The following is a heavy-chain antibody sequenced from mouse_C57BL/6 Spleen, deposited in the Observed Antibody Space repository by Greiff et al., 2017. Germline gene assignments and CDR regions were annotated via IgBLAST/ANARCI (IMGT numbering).Heavy chain of an antibody. D-gene: IGHD1-1*01. CDR1: GYSITSGYY. Sequence: EVKLQESGPGLVKPSQSLSLTCSVTGYSITSGYYWNWIRQFPGNKLEWMGYISYDGSNNYNPSLKNRISITRDTSKNQFFLKLNSVTTEDTATYYCARDRDYGSSSFAYWGQGTLVTVSA. V-gene: IGHV3-6*01. CDR3: ARDRDYGSSSFAY. J-gene: IGHJ3*01. CDR2: ISYDGSN.